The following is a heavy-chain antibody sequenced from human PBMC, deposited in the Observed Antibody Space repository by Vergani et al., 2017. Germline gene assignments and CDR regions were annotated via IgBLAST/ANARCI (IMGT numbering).Heavy chain of an antibody. CDR3: AREERSNTSPFVGD. V-gene: IGHV3-23*01. CDR2: ISGHGDRT. Sequence: EVHLLESGGGQEEVGGSLRLPFVPPGSTFSNFAMSWVRQTSGKGLEWVSAISGHGDRTYYADSVKGRFTISRDNSKNTVYLQMNSLKAEDRATYYCAREERSNTSPFVGDWGQGTLVTV. J-gene: IGHJ4*02. CDR1: GSTFSNFA. D-gene: IGHD2/OR15-2a*01.